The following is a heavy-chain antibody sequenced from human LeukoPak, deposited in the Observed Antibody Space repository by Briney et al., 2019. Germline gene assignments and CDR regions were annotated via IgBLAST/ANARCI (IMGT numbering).Heavy chain of an antibody. CDR1: GFTFSAYF. V-gene: IGHV3-30-3*01. J-gene: IGHJ3*02. CDR3: ARERQDTILHSGAFDI. CDR2: IASDGSHT. Sequence: GGSLRLSCAASGFTFSAYFMHWVRQAPGKGLDWVADIASDGSHTFYVESVKGRFTISRDNSKNTLYLQMNSLRAEDTAVYFCARERQDTILHSGAFDIWGQGTMVTVSS. D-gene: IGHD2-21*01.